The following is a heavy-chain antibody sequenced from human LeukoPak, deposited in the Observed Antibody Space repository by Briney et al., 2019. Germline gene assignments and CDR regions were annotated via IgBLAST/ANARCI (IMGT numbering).Heavy chain of an antibody. CDR3: ARSKQQLVLGY. CDR2: ISYDGNNK. D-gene: IGHD1-1*01. J-gene: IGHJ4*02. CDR1: GFTFSSFA. V-gene: IGHV3-30-3*01. Sequence: GGSLRLSCAASGFTFSSFAMHWVRQAPGKGQEWVAVISYDGNNKYYADSVRGRFTISRDNSKNTLYLQMNSLRAEDTAVYYCARSKQQLVLGYWGQGTLVTVSS.